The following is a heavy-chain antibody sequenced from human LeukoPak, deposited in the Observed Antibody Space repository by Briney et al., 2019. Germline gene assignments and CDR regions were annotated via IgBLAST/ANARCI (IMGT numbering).Heavy chain of an antibody. CDR2: IYYSGST. Sequence: PSETLSLTCTVSGGSISSGGYYWSWIRQHPGKGLEWIGCIYYSGSTYYNPSLKSRVTISVDTSKNQFSLKLSSVTAADTAVYYCARDRGGNSGFYYWGQGTLVTVSS. V-gene: IGHV4-31*03. J-gene: IGHJ4*02. D-gene: IGHD4-23*01. CDR1: GGSISSGGYY. CDR3: ARDRGGNSGFYY.